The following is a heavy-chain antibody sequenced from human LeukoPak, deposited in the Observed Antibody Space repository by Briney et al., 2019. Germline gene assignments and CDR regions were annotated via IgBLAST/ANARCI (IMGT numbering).Heavy chain of an antibody. D-gene: IGHD1-7*01. V-gene: IGHV3-11*04. J-gene: IGHJ6*03. CDR2: ISSSGSSI. CDR1: GFTFSDYY. CDR3: AGCLRGGTTPRYYNYYMDV. Sequence: GGSLRLSCAASGFTFSDYYMSWIRQAPGKGLEWVSYISSSGSSINCADSVEGRFTISRDSAKNSLYLQMNSLRAEDTAVYYCAGCLRGGTTPRYYNYYMDVWGKGTTVTVSS.